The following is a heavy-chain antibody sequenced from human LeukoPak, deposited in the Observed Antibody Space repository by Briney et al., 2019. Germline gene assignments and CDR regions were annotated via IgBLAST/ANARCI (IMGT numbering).Heavy chain of an antibody. CDR3: ATDLSGSWFKFDY. D-gene: IGHD1-26*01. CDR1: GYTLTELS. V-gene: IGHV1-24*01. CDR2: FDPEDGET. J-gene: IGHJ4*02. Sequence: GASVKVSCKVSGYTLTELSMHWVRQAPGKGLEWMGGFDPEDGETIYAQKFQGRVTMTEDTSTDTAYMELSSLRSGATAVYFCATDLSGSWFKFDYWGPGTLGPGSP.